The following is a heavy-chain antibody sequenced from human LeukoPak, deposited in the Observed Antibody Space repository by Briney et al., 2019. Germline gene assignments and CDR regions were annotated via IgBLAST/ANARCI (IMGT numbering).Heavy chain of an antibody. Sequence: GGSLRLSCAASGFTFGNYVMTWVRQAPGKGLEWVSFIRKDGINTNYVDSVKGRFTISRDTSNKMVYLQMNSLRTEDMAVYYCAKDRAGNSWNFDYWGQGILVAVSS. CDR1: GFTFGNYV. D-gene: IGHD6-13*01. V-gene: IGHV3-30*02. CDR2: IRKDGINT. J-gene: IGHJ4*02. CDR3: AKDRAGNSWNFDY.